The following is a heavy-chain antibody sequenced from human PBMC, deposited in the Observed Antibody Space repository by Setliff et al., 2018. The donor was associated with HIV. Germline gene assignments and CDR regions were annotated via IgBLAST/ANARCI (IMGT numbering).Heavy chain of an antibody. CDR1: GFNFTSYS. CDR3: ARDKDMTVAFDL. V-gene: IGHV3-21*01. D-gene: IGHD3-22*01. Sequence: GGSLRLSCVASGFNFTSYSMNWVRQAPGKGLEWVSSISSSGNYMFYADSVKGRFTISRDNAGNSLSLLMNSLRAEDTAVYFCARDKDMTVAFDLWGQGTPVTV. CDR2: ISSSGNYM. J-gene: IGHJ4*02.